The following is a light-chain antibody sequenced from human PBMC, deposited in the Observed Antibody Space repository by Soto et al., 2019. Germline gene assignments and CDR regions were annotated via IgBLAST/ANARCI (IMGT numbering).Light chain of an antibody. CDR3: QQLNSYPS. CDR2: AAS. V-gene: IGKV1-9*01. J-gene: IGKJ3*01. CDR1: QGISSY. Sequence: DIQLTQSPSFLSASVGDTVTITCRASQGISSYLAWYQQRPGKAPKLLIFAASTLQSGVPSRFSGSGSGTEFTLTISSLQPEDFATYYCQQLNSYPSFGPGTKVHI.